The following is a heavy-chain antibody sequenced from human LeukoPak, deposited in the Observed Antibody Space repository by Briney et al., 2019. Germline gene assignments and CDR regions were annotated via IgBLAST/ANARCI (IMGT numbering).Heavy chain of an antibody. J-gene: IGHJ4*02. CDR1: RFTFSSYG. CDR2: ISYDGSNK. Sequence: PGGSLRLSCAASRFTFSSYGMHWVRQAPGKGLEWVAVISYDGSNKYYADSVKGRFTISRDNSKNSLYLQMNSLRAEDTAVYYCATSGIRDYWGQGALVTVSS. CDR3: ATSGIRDY. V-gene: IGHV3-30*03. D-gene: IGHD6-19*01.